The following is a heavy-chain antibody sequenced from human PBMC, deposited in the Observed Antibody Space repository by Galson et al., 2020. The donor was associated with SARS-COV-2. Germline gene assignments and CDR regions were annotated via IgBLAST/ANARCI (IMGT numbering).Heavy chain of an antibody. Sequence: GESLKIYCKGYGYSFTSYWIGWVRQMPGKGLEWMGIIYPGDSDTRYSPSFQGQVTISADRSINTAYLQWSSLKASDTAIYYCAKEVWVGNYYYGMDVWGQGTTVTVSS. V-gene: IGHV5-51*01. D-gene: IGHD2-15*01. CDR2: IYPGDSDT. CDR3: AKEVWVGNYYYGMDV. J-gene: IGHJ6*02. CDR1: GYSFTSYW.